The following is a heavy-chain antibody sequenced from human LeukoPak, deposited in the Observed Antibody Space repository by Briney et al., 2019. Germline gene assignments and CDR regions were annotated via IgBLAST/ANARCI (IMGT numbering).Heavy chain of an antibody. CDR2: IYYSGST. CDR3: ARAWQWLPLDS. Sequence: PSETLSLTCTVSGGSISSYYWSWIRQPPGKGLEWIGYIYYSGSTNYNPSLKSRVTISVDTSKNQFSLKLSSVTAADTAVYYCARAWQWLPLDSWGQGTLVTVSS. D-gene: IGHD6-19*01. V-gene: IGHV4-59*01. CDR1: GGSISSYY. J-gene: IGHJ4*02.